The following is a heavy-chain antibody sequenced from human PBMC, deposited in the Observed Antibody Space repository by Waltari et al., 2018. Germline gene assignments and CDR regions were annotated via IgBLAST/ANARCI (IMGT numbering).Heavy chain of an antibody. CDR1: GGSISSGDYY. J-gene: IGHJ5*02. CDR2: IYYSGST. V-gene: IGHV4-30-4*01. CDR3: ARCYDSRGGYNWFDP. D-gene: IGHD3-3*01. Sequence: QVQLQESGPGLVKPSQTLSLTCTVSGGSISSGDYYWSWIRPPPGKGLEWIGYIYYSGSTYYNPSLKSRVTISVDTSKNQFSLKLSSVTAADTAVYYCARCYDSRGGYNWFDPWGQGTLVTVSS.